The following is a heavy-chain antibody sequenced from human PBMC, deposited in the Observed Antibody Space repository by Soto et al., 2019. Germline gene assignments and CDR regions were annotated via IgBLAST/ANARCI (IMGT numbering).Heavy chain of an antibody. J-gene: IGHJ4*02. CDR1: GGSISYYY. CDR2: IYYGRSA. D-gene: IGHD3-22*01. V-gene: IGHV4-59*12. Sequence: KTSETLSLTCTVSGGSISYYYWSWIRQPPGKGLECIGYIYYGRSANYNPSLKSRVTLSVDTSTNQCSLTLSSMTAADTAVYYCALRSMAVVPEYWGQGTLVTVSS. CDR3: ALRSMAVVPEY.